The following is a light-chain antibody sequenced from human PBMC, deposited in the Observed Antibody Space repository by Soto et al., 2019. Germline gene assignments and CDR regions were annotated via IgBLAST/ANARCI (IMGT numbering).Light chain of an antibody. V-gene: IGLV1-44*01. CDR3: AAWDDSLNGLV. CDR1: SSNIGRNT. CDR2: SND. J-gene: IGLJ1*01. Sequence: QSVLTQPPSASGTPGQRVTISCSGSSSNIGRNTVDWYQHLPGTAPKLLIYSNDQRPSGVPDRFSGSKSGTSASLAISGLQSEDEADYYCAAWDDSLNGLVFGTGTKLTVL.